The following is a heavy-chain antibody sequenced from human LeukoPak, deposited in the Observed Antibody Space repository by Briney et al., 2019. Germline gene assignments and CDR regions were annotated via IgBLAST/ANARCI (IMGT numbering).Heavy chain of an antibody. CDR1: GGSISSSSYY. D-gene: IGHD4-17*01. J-gene: IGHJ3*02. Sequence: SETLSLTCTVSGGSISSSSYYWGWIRQPPGKGLEWIGSIYYSGSTYYNPSLKSRVTISVDTSKNQFSLKLSSVTAADTAVYYCARERGSGDYPGGAFDIWGQGTMVTVSS. V-gene: IGHV4-39*07. CDR2: IYYSGST. CDR3: ARERGSGDYPGGAFDI.